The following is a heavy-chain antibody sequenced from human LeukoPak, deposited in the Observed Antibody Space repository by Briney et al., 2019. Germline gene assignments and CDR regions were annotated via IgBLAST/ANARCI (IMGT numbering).Heavy chain of an antibody. CDR1: GDSVSSSSAT. J-gene: IGHJ4*02. V-gene: IGHV6-1*01. CDR2: TYYRSKWYD. CDR3: ARDLSYYFDL. Sequence: SQTLSLTCALSGDSVSSSSATWNWIRQSPSRGLEWLGRTYYRSKWYDDYAVSVKSRITISPDTSMNQFSLQLNSVTPEDTAVYYCARDLSYYFDLWGQGTLVTVSS. D-gene: IGHD2-15*01.